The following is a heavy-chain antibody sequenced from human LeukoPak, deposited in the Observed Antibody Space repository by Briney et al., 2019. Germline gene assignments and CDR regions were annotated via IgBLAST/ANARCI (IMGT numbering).Heavy chain of an antibody. CDR2: ISGSGGST. J-gene: IGHJ4*02. CDR1: GFTFRSYA. CDR3: ARVSGIAARGDLRNDY. V-gene: IGHV3-23*01. D-gene: IGHD6-6*01. Sequence: GGSLRLSCAASGFTFRSYAMSWVRQAPGKGLEWVSAISGSGGSTYYADSVKGRFTISRDNSKNTLYLQMNSLRAEDTAVYYCARVSGIAARGDLRNDYWGQGTLVTVSS.